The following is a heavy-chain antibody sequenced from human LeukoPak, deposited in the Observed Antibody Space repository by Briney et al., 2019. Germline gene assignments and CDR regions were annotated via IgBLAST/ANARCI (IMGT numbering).Heavy chain of an antibody. CDR1: GFTFDDYA. Sequence: GGSLRLSCAASGFTFDDYAMHWVRQAPGKGLEWVSGISWNSGSIGYADSVKGRFTISRDNAKNSLYLQMNSLRAEDTALYYCAKDSRHYDFRMDVWGQGTTVTVSS. CDR3: AKDSRHYDFRMDV. D-gene: IGHD3-22*01. J-gene: IGHJ6*02. CDR2: ISWNSGSI. V-gene: IGHV3-9*01.